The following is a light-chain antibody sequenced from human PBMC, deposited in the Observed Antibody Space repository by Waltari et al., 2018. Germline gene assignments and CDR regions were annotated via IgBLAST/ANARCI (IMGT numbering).Light chain of an antibody. V-gene: IGLV2-14*01. Sequence: QSALTQPASVSGSPGQSVSISCTGTSNDVGGYGYVSWYQQFPGKAPKLMIYEVSHRPSGVSSRCSGSKSGNTASLTISGLQAEDEAVYYCSSHTSTVPHVFGTGTKVTVV. CDR1: SNDVGGYGY. J-gene: IGLJ1*01. CDR3: SSHTSTVPHV. CDR2: EVS.